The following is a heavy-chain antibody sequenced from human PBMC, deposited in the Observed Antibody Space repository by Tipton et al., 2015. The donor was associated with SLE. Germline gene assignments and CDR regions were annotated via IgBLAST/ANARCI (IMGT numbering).Heavy chain of an antibody. D-gene: IGHD6-19*01. CDR2: INTNTGNP. V-gene: IGHV7-4-1*02. Sequence: QSVAEVKKPGASVKVSCKASGDTFTTYPMNWVRQAPGQGLEWMGWINTNTGNPTYAQGFTGRYVFSSDTSDSTTYLEISSLKPGDTAVYYCSRMKHSSGSGLFGSWGQGTLVGVSS. J-gene: IGHJ4*02. CDR3: SRMKHSSGSGLFGS. CDR1: GDTFTTYP.